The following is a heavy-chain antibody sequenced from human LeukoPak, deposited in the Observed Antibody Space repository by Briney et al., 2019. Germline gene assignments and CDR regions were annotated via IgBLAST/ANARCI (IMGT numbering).Heavy chain of an antibody. Sequence: GGSLRLSCAASGFTFSSYWMHWVRHTPGKGLVWVSRIKGDGSSTSYADSVKGRFTISRDNAKNTLYLQMTSLRAEDTAVYYCARDGYSFGHNFDYWGQGTLVTVSS. D-gene: IGHD5-18*01. CDR2: IKGDGSST. J-gene: IGHJ4*02. CDR3: ARDGYSFGHNFDY. V-gene: IGHV3-74*01. CDR1: GFTFSSYW.